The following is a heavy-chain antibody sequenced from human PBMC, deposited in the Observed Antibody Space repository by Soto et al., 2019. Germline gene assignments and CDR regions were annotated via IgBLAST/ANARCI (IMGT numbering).Heavy chain of an antibody. CDR2: INHSGST. V-gene: IGHV4-34*01. Sequence: SETLSLTCAVYGGSFSGYYWSWIRQPPGKGMEWIGEINHSGSTNYNPSFKSLVTISVDTSKNQFTLKLSSVTAADTAVYYCARDILGYCSSTSCYTRPYCYYGMDVWGQGTTVTVSS. J-gene: IGHJ6*02. CDR1: GGSFSGYY. D-gene: IGHD2-2*02. CDR3: ARDILGYCSSTSCYTRPYCYYGMDV.